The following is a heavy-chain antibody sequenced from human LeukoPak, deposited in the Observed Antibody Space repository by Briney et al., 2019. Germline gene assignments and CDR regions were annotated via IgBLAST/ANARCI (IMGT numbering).Heavy chain of an antibody. J-gene: IGHJ3*02. Sequence: PGGSLRLSCAASGFTFSTYGMHWVRQALGKGLEWVAEIWHDGSNKYYADSMKGRFTISRDNSKNTLYLQMNSLRAEDTAVYYCARGSDYYDLRGAFDIWGQGTMVTVSS. CDR1: GFTFSTYG. CDR3: ARGSDYYDLRGAFDI. D-gene: IGHD3-22*01. CDR2: IWHDGSNK. V-gene: IGHV3-33*01.